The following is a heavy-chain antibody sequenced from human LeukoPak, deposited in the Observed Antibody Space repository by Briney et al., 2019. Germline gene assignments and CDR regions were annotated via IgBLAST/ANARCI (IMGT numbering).Heavy chain of an antibody. D-gene: IGHD3-10*01. CDR3: AKHKRYYGSGSYYLT. Sequence: PGGSLRLSCAVSGLTFNNYAMSWVRQAPGKGLEWVSAISKSGDHTYYAASAKGRFTIYRDNSKNTQYLQMNSLRAEDTAVYYCAKHKRYYGSGSYYLTWGQGTLVTVSS. V-gene: IGHV3-23*01. J-gene: IGHJ5*02. CDR2: ISKSGDHT. CDR1: GLTFNNYA.